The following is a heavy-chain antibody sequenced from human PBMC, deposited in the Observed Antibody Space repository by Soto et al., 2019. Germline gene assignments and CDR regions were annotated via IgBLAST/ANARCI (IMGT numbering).Heavy chain of an antibody. Sequence: QVQLQESGPGLVKPSQTLSLTCTVSGGSISSGGYYWSWIRQHPGKGLEWIGYIYYSGSTYYNPSLKSRVTISVDTSKNQFSLKLSSVTAADTDVYYCARGHHSSGYCFDYWGQGTLVTVSS. CDR2: IYYSGST. D-gene: IGHD3-22*01. V-gene: IGHV4-31*03. J-gene: IGHJ4*02. CDR1: GGSISSGGYY. CDR3: ARGHHSSGYCFDY.